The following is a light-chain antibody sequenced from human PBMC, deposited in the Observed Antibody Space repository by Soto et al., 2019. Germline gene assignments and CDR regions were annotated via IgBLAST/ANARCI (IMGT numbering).Light chain of an antibody. Sequence: QSALTQPPSASGSLGQSVTISCTGTSSDVGSYNYVSWHQQHPGKAPKVMIYEVTKRPPGVPDRFSGSKSGNKASLTVSGLQAEDEADYYCSSFAGGGNPVLLDGGTKLTVL. V-gene: IGLV2-8*01. J-gene: IGLJ2*01. CDR3: SSFAGGGNPVL. CDR2: EVT. CDR1: SSDVGSYNY.